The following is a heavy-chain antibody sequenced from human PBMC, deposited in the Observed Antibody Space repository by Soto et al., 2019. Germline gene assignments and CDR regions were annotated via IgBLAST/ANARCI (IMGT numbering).Heavy chain of an antibody. CDR2: INHSGST. Sequence: QVQLQQWGAGLLTPSETLSLTCAVSGGSFSGYYCSWIRQPPGKGLEWIGEINHSGSTNYHPSLKSRVTISVDTSKNQVSLNLSSVTAADTAVYYCARGSHYDSSGYYIDYWGQGTLVTVSS. CDR1: GGSFSGYY. V-gene: IGHV4-34*01. D-gene: IGHD3-22*01. J-gene: IGHJ4*02. CDR3: ARGSHYDSSGYYIDY.